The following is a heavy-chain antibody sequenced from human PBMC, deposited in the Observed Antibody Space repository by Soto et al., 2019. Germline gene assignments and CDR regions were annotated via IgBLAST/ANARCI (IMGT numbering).Heavy chain of an antibody. J-gene: IGHJ4*02. Sequence: ASVKVSCKASGGTFSSYAISWVRQAPGQGLEWMGGIIPIFGTANYAQKFQGRVTITADKSTSTAYMELSSLRSEDTAVYYCVRGAYVYGGNYFDYWGQGTLVTVSS. CDR3: VRGAYVYGGNYFDY. V-gene: IGHV1-69*06. CDR2: IIPIFGTA. CDR1: GGTFSSYA. D-gene: IGHD4-17*01.